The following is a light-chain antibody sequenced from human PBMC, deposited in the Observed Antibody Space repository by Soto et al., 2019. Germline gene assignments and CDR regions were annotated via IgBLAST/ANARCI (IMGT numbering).Light chain of an antibody. CDR2: DAS. Sequence: DIQMTQSPSSLSASVGDRVTITCQAIHDISNYLNWYQQKPGKAPKLPIYDASNVETGVPSRFSGSGSGTDYTLTISSLQPEDVATYYCQQYENLPPTFGGGTRVQIK. CDR1: HDISNY. V-gene: IGKV1-33*01. CDR3: QQYENLPPT. J-gene: IGKJ4*01.